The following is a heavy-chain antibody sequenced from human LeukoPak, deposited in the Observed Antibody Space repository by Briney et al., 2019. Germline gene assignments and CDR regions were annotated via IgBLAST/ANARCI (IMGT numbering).Heavy chain of an antibody. CDR2: IYHSGST. V-gene: IGHV4-38-2*02. D-gene: IGHD3-10*01. CDR1: GYSISSGYY. J-gene: IGHJ4*02. Sequence: SETLSLTCTVSGYSISSGYYWGWIRQPPGKGLEWIGSIYHSGSTYYNPSLKSRVTISVDTSKNQFSLKLSSVTAADTAVYYCARGPTRGFGEFYYFDYWGQGTLVTVSS. CDR3: ARGPTRGFGEFYYFDY.